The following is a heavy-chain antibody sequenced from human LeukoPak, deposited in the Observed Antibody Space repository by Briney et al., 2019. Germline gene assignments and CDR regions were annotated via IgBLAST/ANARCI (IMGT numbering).Heavy chain of an antibody. V-gene: IGHV4-34*01. Sequence: SETLSLTCAVYGGSFSGYYWSWIRQPPGKGLEWIGEINHSGSTNYNPSLKSRVTISVDTSKNQFSLKLSSVTAADTAVYYCARRTSGSRTRCFDYWGQGTLVTVSS. CDR1: GGSFSGYY. CDR3: ARRTSGSRTRCFDY. CDR2: INHSGST. J-gene: IGHJ4*02. D-gene: IGHD1-26*01.